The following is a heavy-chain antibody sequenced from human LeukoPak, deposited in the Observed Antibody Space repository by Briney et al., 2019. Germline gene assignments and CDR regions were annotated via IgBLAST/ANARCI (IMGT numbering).Heavy chain of an antibody. CDR3: ARSSLAVYFDY. Sequence: PETLSLTCTVSSGSIGSYYWSWIRQPAGKRLEWLGHVFTRGTTNYNASLEGRLTISLDTARNQFSLYLSSVTAADTAMYFCARSSLAVYFDYWGQGTLVTASS. V-gene: IGHV4-4*07. CDR1: SGSIGSYY. CDR2: VFTRGTT. D-gene: IGHD6-19*01. J-gene: IGHJ4*02.